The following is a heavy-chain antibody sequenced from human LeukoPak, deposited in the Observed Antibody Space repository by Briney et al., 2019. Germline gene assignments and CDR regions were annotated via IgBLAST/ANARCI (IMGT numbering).Heavy chain of an antibody. V-gene: IGHV3-23*01. CDR2: ISGSSGGT. Sequence: GGSLRLSCAASGFPFSNYAMSWVRQAPGKGLEWVSAISGSSGGTYYADSVKGRFTISRDNSKNTLYLQMNSLRAEDTAVYYCAKASGDGSNYYFDSWGQGTLVTVSS. CDR3: AKASGDGSNYYFDS. J-gene: IGHJ4*02. D-gene: IGHD5-24*01. CDR1: GFPFSNYA.